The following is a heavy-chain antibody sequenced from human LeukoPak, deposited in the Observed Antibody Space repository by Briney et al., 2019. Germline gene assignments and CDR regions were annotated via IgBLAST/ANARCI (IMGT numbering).Heavy chain of an antibody. V-gene: IGHV4-39*07. CDR1: GDSISSSSYY. J-gene: IGHJ6*03. CDR3: ARTTEGYCSSASCFGFSYSYYMDV. CDR2: ISYSGST. D-gene: IGHD2-2*01. Sequence: SETLSLTCTVSGDSISSSSYYWGWIRQPPGKGLEWIGSISYSGSTYYNPSLKSRVTISVETSKNHFSLKLSSVIAADTAVYYCARTTEGYCSSASCFGFSYSYYMDVWGKGTTVTVSS.